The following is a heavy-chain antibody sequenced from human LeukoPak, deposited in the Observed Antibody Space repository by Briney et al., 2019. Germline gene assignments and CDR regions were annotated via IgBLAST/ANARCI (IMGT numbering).Heavy chain of an antibody. J-gene: IGHJ4*02. CDR3: TPSPPVVVVITPIDY. V-gene: IGHV3-15*01. CDR2: IKSKTDGGTT. Sequence: GGSLRLSCAASGFTFSNAWMSWVRQAPGKGLEWVGRIKSKTDGGTTDYAAPVKGRFTISRDDSKNRLYMQMNSLKTEDPAVYYCTPSPPVVVVITPIDYWGQGTLVTVSS. CDR1: GFTFSNAW. D-gene: IGHD3-22*01.